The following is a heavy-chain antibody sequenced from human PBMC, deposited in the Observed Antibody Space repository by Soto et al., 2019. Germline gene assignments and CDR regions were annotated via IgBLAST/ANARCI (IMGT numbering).Heavy chain of an antibody. Sequence: QITLKESGPTLVKPTQTLTLTCTCSGFSLNTSGVGVGWVRQPPGKALEWLAAIYWTDDKRYSPSLKSRISMTKATSKHQVVLTRTNMDPVDTAIFFCAHKLPVNTSAFEIWGQGTMVNVTS. D-gene: IGHD3-16*01. CDR2: IYWTDDK. J-gene: IGHJ3*02. CDR3: AHKLPVNTSAFEI. CDR1: GFSLNTSGVG. V-gene: IGHV2-5*01.